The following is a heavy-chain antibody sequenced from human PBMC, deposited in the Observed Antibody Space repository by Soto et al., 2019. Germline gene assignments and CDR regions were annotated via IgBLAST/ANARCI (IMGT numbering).Heavy chain of an antibody. J-gene: IGHJ4*02. CDR1: GYTFTSYT. V-gene: IGHV1-3*01. CDR2: INAGNGRE. D-gene: IGHD3-10*01. Sequence: QVQLEQSGAEVKKPGASVKVSCKTSGYTFTSYTLHWVRQAPGQGLEWMGWINAGNGREKYSQRFKERASLSTDKSATPAYMELRTPRPEATAMYYCARGGGWVGEASFDSWGQGTLVTVSS. CDR3: ARGGGWVGEASFDS.